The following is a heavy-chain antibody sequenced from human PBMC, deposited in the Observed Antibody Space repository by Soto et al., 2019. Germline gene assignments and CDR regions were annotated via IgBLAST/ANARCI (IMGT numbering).Heavy chain of an antibody. CDR1: GFPFRSYV. Sequence: GGSLRLSCAASGFPFRSYVMSWVRQAPGKGLEWVSGISGGGSNTFYADYVKGRFTISRDNSKNTLLLQMNSLGAEDTAVYDCAKDSNKYSSSLRGRYFGYWGQRIGFTVSS. J-gene: IGHJ4*02. D-gene: IGHD4-4*01. CDR2: ISGGGSNT. CDR3: AKDSNKYSSSLRGRYFGY. V-gene: IGHV3-23*01.